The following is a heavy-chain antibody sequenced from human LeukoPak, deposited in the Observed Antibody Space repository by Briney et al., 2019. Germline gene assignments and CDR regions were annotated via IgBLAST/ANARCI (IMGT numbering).Heavy chain of an antibody. J-gene: IGHJ4*02. CDR1: GGSFSGYY. Sequence: SETLSLTCAVYGGSFSGYYWSWLRQPPGKGLEWIGEINHSGSTNYNPSLKSRVTISVDTSKNQFSLKLSSVTAADTAVYYCARGRRYYYGSSGYFFWGQGTLVTVSS. V-gene: IGHV4-34*01. CDR3: ARGRRYYYGSSGYFF. D-gene: IGHD3-22*01. CDR2: INHSGST.